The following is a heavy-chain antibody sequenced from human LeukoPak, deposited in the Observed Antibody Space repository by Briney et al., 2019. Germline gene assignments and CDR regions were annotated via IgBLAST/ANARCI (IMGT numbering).Heavy chain of an antibody. CDR1: GFTFDAYG. J-gene: IGHJ4*02. Sequence: GGSLRLSCAASGFTFDAYGMSCVRQAPGKGLEWVSGINWNGGSTGYADSVEGRFTISRDNAKNSLYLQMNSLRAEDTALYYCARDGIDYDSSGYLDYWGQGTLVTVSS. D-gene: IGHD3-22*01. V-gene: IGHV3-20*04. CDR2: INWNGGST. CDR3: ARDGIDYDSSGYLDY.